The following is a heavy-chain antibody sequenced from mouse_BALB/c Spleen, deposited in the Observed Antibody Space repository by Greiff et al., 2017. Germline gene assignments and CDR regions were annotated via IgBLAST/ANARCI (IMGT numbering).Heavy chain of an antibody. CDR1: GFSLTSYG. CDR3: ASIYDGYYGGFAY. V-gene: IGHV2-2*02. J-gene: IGHJ3*01. CDR2: IWSGGST. D-gene: IGHD2-3*01. Sequence: VQGVESGPGLVQPSQSLSITCTVSGFSLTSYGVHWVRQSPGKGLEWLGVIWSGGSTDYNAAFISRLSISKDNSKSQVFFKMNSLQANDTAIYYCASIYDGYYGGFAYWGQGTLVTVSA.